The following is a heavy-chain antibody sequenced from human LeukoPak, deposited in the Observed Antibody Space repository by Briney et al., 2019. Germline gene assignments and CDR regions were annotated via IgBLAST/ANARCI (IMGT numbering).Heavy chain of an antibody. J-gene: IGHJ4*02. CDR3: ARHAEYNSGWHFYLDH. CDR2: VHNVGST. V-gene: IGHV4-39*01. Sequence: PSETLSLTCTVSGGSISSYYWAWIRQSPGKGLEWIGSVHNVGSTYYNLSLRSRVTMSIDTSKNQFSLRLNSVTAADTAVYYCARHAEYNSGWHFYLDHWGQGILVTVSS. CDR1: GGSISSYY. D-gene: IGHD6-19*01.